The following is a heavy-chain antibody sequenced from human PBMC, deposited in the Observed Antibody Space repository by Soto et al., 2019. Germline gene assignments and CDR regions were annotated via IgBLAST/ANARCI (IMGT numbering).Heavy chain of an antibody. V-gene: IGHV4-59*01. Sequence: PSETLSLTYTVSGGSLSTYYWSWILQPPGKGLEWIGYIYYSGSTSYNPSLKSRVTISVDTSKNQFSLKVSSVTAADTAVYYCARGGRCSGGSCYGLNYYYYMDVWGKGTTVTVSS. D-gene: IGHD2-15*01. CDR2: IYYSGST. J-gene: IGHJ6*03. CDR1: GGSLSTYY. CDR3: ARGGRCSGGSCYGLNYYYYMDV.